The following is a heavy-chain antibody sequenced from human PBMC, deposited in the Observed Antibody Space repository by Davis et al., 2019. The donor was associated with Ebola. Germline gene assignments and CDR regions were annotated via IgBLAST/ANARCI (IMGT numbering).Heavy chain of an antibody. D-gene: IGHD2-2*01. V-gene: IGHV3-30*02. CDR2: IWFDGSNK. CDR3: AKGTWADY. CDR1: GFTFSSYG. J-gene: IGHJ4*02. Sequence: GESLKISCAASGFTFSSYGMHWVRQAPGKGLEWVALIWFDGSNKYYADSVKGRFTISRDNSKNTLYLQMNSLRAEDTAVYYCAKGTWADYWGQGTLVTVSS.